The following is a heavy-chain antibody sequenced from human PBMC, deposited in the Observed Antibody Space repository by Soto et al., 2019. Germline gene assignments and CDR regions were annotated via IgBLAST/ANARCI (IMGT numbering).Heavy chain of an antibody. J-gene: IGHJ6*03. D-gene: IGHD3-3*01. Sequence: QEQLLQWGAGLLKPSETLSLTCTVYGESFSGFHWSWIRQPPRKGLVWIGEINPSGITTYNPSLKSRVTNSVDTSKNHLSLNLTSVAAADTAVYYCARGRSAHYDFRKGYRYYMDVWGKGTTVTVTS. CDR3: ARGRSAHYDFRKGYRYYMDV. CDR2: INPSGIT. CDR1: GESFSGFH. V-gene: IGHV4-34*01.